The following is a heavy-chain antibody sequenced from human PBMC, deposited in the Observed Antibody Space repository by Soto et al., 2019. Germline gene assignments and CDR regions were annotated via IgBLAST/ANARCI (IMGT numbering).Heavy chain of an antibody. J-gene: IGHJ6*03. V-gene: IGHV3-33*01. CDR3: ARDFGGSGSYWGYMDV. CDR2: IWYDGSNK. Sequence: GGSLRLSCAASGFTFSSYGMHWVRQAPGKGLEWVAVIWYDGSNKYYADSVKGRFTISRDNSKNTLYLQMNSLRAEDTAVYYCARDFGGSGSYWGYMDVWGKGTTVTVSS. D-gene: IGHD3-10*01. CDR1: GFTFSSYG.